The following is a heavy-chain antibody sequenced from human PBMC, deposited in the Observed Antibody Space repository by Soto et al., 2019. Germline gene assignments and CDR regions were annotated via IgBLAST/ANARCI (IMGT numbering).Heavy chain of an antibody. CDR2: INRNGRA. V-gene: IGHV4-34*01. J-gene: IGHJ4*02. Sequence: PSETLSLTCAVYGESFSGQYWSWIRQPPGEGLEWIGEINRNGRANYNPSLKSRVALSVDTSKNQFSLKLNSMTAADTAVYYCARHNYGSGSTYFDYWGQGTPVTVSS. CDR3: ARHNYGSGSTYFDY. D-gene: IGHD3-10*01. CDR1: GESFSGQY.